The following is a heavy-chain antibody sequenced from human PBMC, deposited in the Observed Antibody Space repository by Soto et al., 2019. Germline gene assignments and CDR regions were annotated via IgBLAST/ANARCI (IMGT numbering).Heavy chain of an antibody. Sequence: SETLSLTCAVYGGSVSNSNYYWGWIRQSPGKGLEWIGSVYYRGRSYSKSSVKSRVTISVDTSKNQFSLNLNSVTASDTAVYYCVSQRTSVLTQAYFDYWGPGALVTVSS. D-gene: IGHD2-8*01. CDR1: GGSVSNSNYY. CDR2: VYYRGRS. J-gene: IGHJ4*02. V-gene: IGHV4-39*01. CDR3: VSQRTSVLTQAYFDY.